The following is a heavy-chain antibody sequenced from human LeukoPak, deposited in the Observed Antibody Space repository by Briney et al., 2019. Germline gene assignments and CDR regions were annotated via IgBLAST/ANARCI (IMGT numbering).Heavy chain of an antibody. D-gene: IGHD3-22*01. CDR2: IYSSGNT. J-gene: IGHJ4*02. CDR3: ARGRLIVVAPFHY. Sequence: SETLSLTCAVSGASISSSNYYWGWVRQAPGKGLEWIGNIYSSGNTYYNASLKSRVTMYIDTSKHQFSLKLSSVTAADTAVYYCARGRLIVVAPFHYWGQGTPVTVSS. V-gene: IGHV4-39*07. CDR1: GASISSSNYY.